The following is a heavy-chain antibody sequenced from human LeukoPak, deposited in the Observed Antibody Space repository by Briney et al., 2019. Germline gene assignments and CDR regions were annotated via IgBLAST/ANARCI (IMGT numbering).Heavy chain of an antibody. D-gene: IGHD7-27*01. CDR3: ARDLPSTSNWELDY. Sequence: GASVKVSCKASGYTFIDYYIHWVRQAPGQGHEWMGRINPNIPNTDDTDYAQNFQGRVTMTRDTSISTAFMELSRLTSDDTAVYYCARDLPSTSNWELDYWGQGTLVTVSS. CDR2: INPNIPNTDDT. J-gene: IGHJ4*02. CDR1: GYTFIDYY. V-gene: IGHV1-2*06.